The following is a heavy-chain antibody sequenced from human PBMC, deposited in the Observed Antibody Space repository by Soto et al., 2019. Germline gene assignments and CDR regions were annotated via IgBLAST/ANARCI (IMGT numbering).Heavy chain of an antibody. J-gene: IGHJ1*01. D-gene: IGHD6-19*01. CDR1: GYTFTSYD. Sequence: ASVKVSCKASGYTFTSYDINWVRQATGQGLEWMGWINANNGNTDYSQKFQGRVTITRDTSTSTAYMELSSLRSEDTAVYYCARVGAVAGRAEYFQHWGQGTLVTVSS. V-gene: IGHV1-8*01. CDR3: ARVGAVAGRAEYFQH. CDR2: INANNGNT.